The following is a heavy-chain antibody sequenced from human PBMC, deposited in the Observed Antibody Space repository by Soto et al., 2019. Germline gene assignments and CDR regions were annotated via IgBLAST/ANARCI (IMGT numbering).Heavy chain of an antibody. V-gene: IGHV3-23*01. Sequence: GGSLRLSCAASGFTFSSYAMSWVRQAPGKGLEWVSAISGSGGSTYYADSVKGRFTISRDNSKNTLYLQMNSLRAEDTAVYYCAKETEYCSGGSCYFDYWGQGTLVTVSS. J-gene: IGHJ4*02. CDR2: ISGSGGST. CDR3: AKETEYCSGGSCYFDY. D-gene: IGHD2-15*01. CDR1: GFTFSSYA.